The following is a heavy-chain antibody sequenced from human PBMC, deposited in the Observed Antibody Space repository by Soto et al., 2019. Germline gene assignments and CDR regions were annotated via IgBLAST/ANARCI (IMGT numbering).Heavy chain of an antibody. CDR2: ISHSEGS. CDR3: ATQTISYTWDV. CDR1: GGSISSTKW. J-gene: IGHJ6*02. Sequence: QVQLQESGPGLVKPSGTLFLTCAVSGGSISSTKWWTWVRQPPGKGLEWIAEISHSEGSNYNPSLKSRVAMSLDNSKNQFSLRLSSATAADTAVYYCATQTISYTWDVWGQGTTVTVS. V-gene: IGHV4-4*02. D-gene: IGHD4-4*01.